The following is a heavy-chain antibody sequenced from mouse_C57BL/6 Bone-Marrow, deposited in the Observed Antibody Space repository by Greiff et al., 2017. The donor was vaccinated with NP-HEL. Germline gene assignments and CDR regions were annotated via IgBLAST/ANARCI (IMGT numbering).Heavy chain of an antibody. J-gene: IGHJ4*01. CDR1: GFTFSSYG. Sequence: EVKLMESGGDLVKPGGSLKLSCAASGFTFSSYGMSWVRQTPDKRLEWVATISSGGSYTYYPDSVKGRFTISRDNAKNTLYLQMSSLKSEDTAMYYCARERIRGDDWGQGTSVTVSS. V-gene: IGHV5-6*01. CDR2: ISSGGSYT. CDR3: ARERIRGDD.